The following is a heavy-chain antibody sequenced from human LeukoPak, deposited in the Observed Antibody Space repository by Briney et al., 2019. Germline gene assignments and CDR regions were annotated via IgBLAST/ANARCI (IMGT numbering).Heavy chain of an antibody. CDR3: ARGTTIFGVVIIGDCYFDY. CDR1: GFTFSSYE. Sequence: PGGSLRLSCAASGFTFSSYEMNWVRQAPGKGQEWVSYISSSGSTIYYADSVKGRFTISRDNAKNSLYLQMNSLRAEDTAVYYCARGTTIFGVVIIGDCYFDYWGQGTLVTVSS. CDR2: ISSSGSTI. V-gene: IGHV3-48*03. D-gene: IGHD3-3*01. J-gene: IGHJ4*02.